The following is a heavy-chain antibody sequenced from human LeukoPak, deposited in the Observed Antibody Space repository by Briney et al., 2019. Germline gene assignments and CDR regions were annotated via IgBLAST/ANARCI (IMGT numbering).Heavy chain of an antibody. D-gene: IGHD1-26*01. CDR3: ARDLSYTDY. CDR1: GGSFSGYY. J-gene: IGHJ4*02. CDR2: IKQDGSEK. V-gene: IGHV3-7*01. Sequence: PSETLSLTCAVYGGSFSGYYWSWVRQAPGKGPEWVANIKQDGSEKNYVDSVKGRFTISRDSAKNSLYLQMNSLRAEDTAVYYCARDLSYTDYWGQGTRVTVSS.